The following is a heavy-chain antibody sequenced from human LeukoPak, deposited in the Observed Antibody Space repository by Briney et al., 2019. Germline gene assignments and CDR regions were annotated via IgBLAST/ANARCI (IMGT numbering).Heavy chain of an antibody. Sequence: TGGSLRLSCAASGFTFSSYWMSWVRQAPGKGLEWVANIKQDGSEKYYVDSVKGRFIISRDNAKNSLYLQMNSLRAEDTAVYYCARAPHYYDSSGYYPEYFQHWGQGTLVTVSS. CDR3: ARAPHYYDSSGYYPEYFQH. CDR2: IKQDGSEK. CDR1: GFTFSSYW. D-gene: IGHD3-22*01. J-gene: IGHJ1*01. V-gene: IGHV3-7*01.